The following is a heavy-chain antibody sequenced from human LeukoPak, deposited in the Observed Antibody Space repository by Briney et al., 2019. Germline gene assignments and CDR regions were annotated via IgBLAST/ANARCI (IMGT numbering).Heavy chain of an antibody. Sequence: PGGSLRLSCAASVFTFSGSAMHWVRQASGKGVGWVGRIRSKANSYATAYAASGKGRFTIYRDDSKNTAYLQMNSLKTEDTAVYYCTRHPTAMVNFDYWGQGTLVTVSS. D-gene: IGHD5-18*01. J-gene: IGHJ4*02. V-gene: IGHV3-73*01. CDR3: TRHPTAMVNFDY. CDR1: VFTFSGSA. CDR2: IRSKANSYAT.